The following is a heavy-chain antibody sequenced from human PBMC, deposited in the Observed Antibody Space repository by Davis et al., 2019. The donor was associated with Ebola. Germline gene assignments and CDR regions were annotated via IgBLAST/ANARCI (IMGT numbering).Heavy chain of an antibody. CDR2: INSDESST. CDR1: GFTFSSYW. V-gene: IGHV3-74*01. CDR3: ARNPGGANGMDV. D-gene: IGHD1-26*01. Sequence: PGGSLRLSCAASGFTFSSYWMHWVRQVPGKGLVWVSRINSDESSTSYAESVKGRFTIARDNAKHTLYLHMNSLRAEDTAVYYCARNPGGANGMDVWGQGTTVTVSS. J-gene: IGHJ6*02.